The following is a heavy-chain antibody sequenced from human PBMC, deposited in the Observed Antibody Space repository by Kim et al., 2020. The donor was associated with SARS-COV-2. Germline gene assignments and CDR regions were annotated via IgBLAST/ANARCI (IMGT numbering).Heavy chain of an antibody. V-gene: IGHV1-8*01. CDR3: ARGVPNTVTTLD. D-gene: IGHD4-17*01. CDR1: GYTFTSYD. Sequence: ASVKVSCKASGYTFTSYDINWVRQATGQGLEWMGWMNPNSGNTGYAQKFQGRVTMTRNTSISTAYMELSSLRSEDTAVYYCARGVPNTVTTLDWGQGTLVTVSS. CDR2: MNPNSGNT. J-gene: IGHJ4*02.